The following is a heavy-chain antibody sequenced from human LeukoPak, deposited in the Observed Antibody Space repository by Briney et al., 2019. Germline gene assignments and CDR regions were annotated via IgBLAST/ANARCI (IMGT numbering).Heavy chain of an antibody. V-gene: IGHV3-21*01. CDR2: ISSSSSYI. D-gene: IGHD3-3*01. CDR3: ARGTTNLEWAIVSRLRGYFDL. CDR1: GFTFSSYS. J-gene: IGHJ2*01. Sequence: PGGSLRLXCAASGFTFSSYSMNWVRRAPGKGLESVSSISSSSSYIYYADSVKGRFTISRDNAKNSLYLQMNSLRAEDTAVYYCARGTTNLEWAIVSRLRGYFDLWGRGTLVTVSS.